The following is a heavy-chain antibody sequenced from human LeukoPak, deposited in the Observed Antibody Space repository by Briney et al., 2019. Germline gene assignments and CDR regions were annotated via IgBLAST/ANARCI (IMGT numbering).Heavy chain of an antibody. J-gene: IGHJ3*02. D-gene: IGHD2-2*01. CDR3: ARWEPAAPSAPRDDAFDI. CDR1: GYTFTSYG. Sequence: ASVKVSCKASGYTFTSYGISWVRQAPGQGLEWMGWISAYNGNTNYAQKLQGRVTMTTDTSTSTAYMELRSLRSDDTAVYYCARWEPAAPSAPRDDAFDIWGQGTMVTVSS. V-gene: IGHV1-18*01. CDR2: ISAYNGNT.